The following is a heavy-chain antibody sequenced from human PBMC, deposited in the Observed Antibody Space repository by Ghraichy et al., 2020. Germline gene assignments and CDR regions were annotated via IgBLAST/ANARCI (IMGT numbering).Heavy chain of an antibody. CDR3: AKGYYPHVYYYYSLDV. J-gene: IGHJ6*02. V-gene: IGHV3-30*18. D-gene: IGHD2-21*01. CDR1: GFTFNIYG. Sequence: GGSLRLSCAASGFTFNIYGMHWVRQAPGKGLEWVAVISSDGINEDYADSVKGRFTISRDNSEHTLYLQMNNLRAEDTAEYYCAKGYYPHVYYYYSLDVWGQGTPVTVSS. CDR2: ISSDGINE.